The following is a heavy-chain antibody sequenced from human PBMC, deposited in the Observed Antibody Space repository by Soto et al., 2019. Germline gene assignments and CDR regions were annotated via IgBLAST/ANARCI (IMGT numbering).Heavy chain of an antibody. J-gene: IGHJ6*02. CDR2: ISSTSTYI. CDR3: ANVGKEYDYGSSGYSGAMDV. V-gene: IGHV3-21*01. CDR1: GFTFSNYN. Sequence: GGSLRLSCAASGFTFSNYNMNWVRQAPGKGLEWVSSISSTSTYIYYADSVRGRFTISRDNAKNSLFLQMNSLRAEDTAVYYCANVGKEYDYGSSGYSGAMDVWGQGTTVTVSS. D-gene: IGHD3-22*01.